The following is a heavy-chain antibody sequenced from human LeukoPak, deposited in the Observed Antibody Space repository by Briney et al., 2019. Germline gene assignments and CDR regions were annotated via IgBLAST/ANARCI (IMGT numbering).Heavy chain of an antibody. CDR2: IYYSGST. CDR3: ARDSLDYYDGSGYPE. D-gene: IGHD3-22*01. CDR1: GGSISSYY. Sequence: SETLSLTCTVSGGSISSYYWSWIRQPPGKGLEWIGYIYYSGSTNYNPSLKSRVTISVDTSKNQFSLKLSSVTAADTAVYYCARDSLDYYDGSGYPEWGQGTLVTVSS. V-gene: IGHV4-59*01. J-gene: IGHJ4*02.